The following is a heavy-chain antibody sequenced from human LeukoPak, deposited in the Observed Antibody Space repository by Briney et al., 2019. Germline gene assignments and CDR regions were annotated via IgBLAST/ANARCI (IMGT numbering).Heavy chain of an antibody. Sequence: SETLSLTCTVSGGSIGSYYWNWIRQAPGKGLEWIGYIHYSGSTNHNSALKSRVTISVDTSKNQFSLKLSSVTAADTAVYYCAREPRHRPPQTYYYGSGSYYDYWGQGTLVTVSS. V-gene: IGHV4-59*12. CDR2: IHYSGST. CDR1: GGSIGSYY. D-gene: IGHD3-10*01. J-gene: IGHJ4*02. CDR3: AREPRHRPPQTYYYGSGSYYDY.